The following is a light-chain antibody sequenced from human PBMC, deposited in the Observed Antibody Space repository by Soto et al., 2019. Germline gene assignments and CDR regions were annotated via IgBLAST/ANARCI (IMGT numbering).Light chain of an antibody. CDR2: AAS. J-gene: IGKJ1*01. CDR3: QQSYNTLWT. Sequence: DIQMTQSPSSLSASVGDRVTITCRASQSISSYLNWYQQKPGKAPNLLIYAASSLQSGVPSRFSGSGSGTDFTLTISSLRPEDFATYYCQQSYNTLWTFGQGTKVEIK. V-gene: IGKV1-39*01. CDR1: QSISSY.